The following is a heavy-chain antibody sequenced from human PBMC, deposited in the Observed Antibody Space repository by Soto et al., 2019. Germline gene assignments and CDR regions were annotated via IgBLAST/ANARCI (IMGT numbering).Heavy chain of an antibody. CDR2: ISAYNGNT. CDR3: ARDLSHIVGAVGDRFDP. V-gene: IGHV1-18*01. D-gene: IGHD2-21*01. Sequence: QVQLVQSGAEVKKPGASVKVSCKASGYTFTSYGISWVRQAPGQGLEWMGWISAYNGNTNYAQKLQGRVTMTTDTSTSTAYMELRSLSSDDTAVYYGARDLSHIVGAVGDRFDPWGQGTLVTVSS. J-gene: IGHJ5*02. CDR1: GYTFTSYG.